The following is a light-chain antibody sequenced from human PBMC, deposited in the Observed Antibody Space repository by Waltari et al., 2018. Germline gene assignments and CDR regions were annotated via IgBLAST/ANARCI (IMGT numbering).Light chain of an antibody. Sequence: EIVLTQSPGTLSLSPGDRATLSCRASQSFSSSFLAWYQQKPGQAPRLRIYGASSRATGIPDRFSGGGSGTDFTLTISRLEPEDFAVYYCQQYGGSPPYTFGQGTKLEI. CDR2: GAS. CDR1: QSFSSSF. CDR3: QQYGGSPPYT. J-gene: IGKJ2*01. V-gene: IGKV3-20*01.